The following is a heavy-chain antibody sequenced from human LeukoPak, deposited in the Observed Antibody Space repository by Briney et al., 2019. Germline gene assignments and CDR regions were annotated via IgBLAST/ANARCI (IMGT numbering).Heavy chain of an antibody. J-gene: IGHJ4*02. CDR1: GFTFDDYA. V-gene: IGHV3-43*02. CDR2: ISGDGGST. Sequence: GGSLRLSCADAGFTFDDYAMHWVRQAPGKGLEWVSLISGDGGSTYYADSVKGRFTISRDNSKNSLYLQMNSLRTEDTALYHCAKDRGWYDYWGQGTLVTVSS. D-gene: IGHD6-19*01. CDR3: AKDRGWYDY.